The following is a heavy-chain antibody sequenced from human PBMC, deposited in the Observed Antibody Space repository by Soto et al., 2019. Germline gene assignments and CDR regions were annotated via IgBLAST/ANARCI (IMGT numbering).Heavy chain of an antibody. J-gene: IGHJ5*02. CDR2: ISYSGST. Sequence: PSETLSLTCTVSGGSISDGYYWSWIRQHPGKGLEWIGSISYSGSTSYNPSLKSRLTISVDRPKSQFSLNLSSVTAADTAVYYCARRDRSGYSYWLDTWGQGTLVTVSS. D-gene: IGHD3-22*01. CDR1: GGSISDGYY. V-gene: IGHV4-31*03. CDR3: ARRDRSGYSYWLDT.